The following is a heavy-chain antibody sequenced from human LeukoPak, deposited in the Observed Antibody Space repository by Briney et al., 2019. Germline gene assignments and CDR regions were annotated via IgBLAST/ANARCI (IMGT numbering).Heavy chain of an antibody. V-gene: IGHV3-30*18. Sequence: PGGSLRLSCAASGFTFSSYGMHWVRQAPGKGLEWVAVISYDGSNKYYADSVKGRFTISRDNSKNTLYLQMDSLRAEDTAVYYCAKTGIGGYYFDYWGQGTLVTVSS. J-gene: IGHJ4*02. CDR3: AKTGIGGYYFDY. D-gene: IGHD3-10*01. CDR1: GFTFSSYG. CDR2: ISYDGSNK.